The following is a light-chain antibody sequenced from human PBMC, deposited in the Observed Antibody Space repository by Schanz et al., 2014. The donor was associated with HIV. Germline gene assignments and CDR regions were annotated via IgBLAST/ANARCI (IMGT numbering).Light chain of an antibody. CDR2: DNF. V-gene: IGLV1-40*01. CDR1: NSNIGSGYA. CDR3: QSYDSSLSAVV. Sequence: QSVLTQPPSVSGAPGQRVTISCTGSNSNIGSGYAVHWYQQLPGTAPKLLIFDNFNRPSGVPDRFSGSKSGTSASLAITGVRAEDGDHYYCQSYDSSLSAVVFGGGTKLPVL. J-gene: IGLJ2*01.